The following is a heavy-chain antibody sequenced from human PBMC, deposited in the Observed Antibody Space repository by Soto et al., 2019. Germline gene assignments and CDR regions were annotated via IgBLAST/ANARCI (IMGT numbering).Heavy chain of an antibody. CDR3: ARGALGYCSGGICPGVEYFQH. Sequence: QVQLVQSGAEVKKPGASVKVSCKASGYTFSSYGISWVRQAPGQGLEWMGWISAYNGNTNYAQKLQGRVTMTTDTSTSTVYMELRSLRSDDTAVYYCARGALGYCSGGICPGVEYFQHWGQGTLVTVAS. V-gene: IGHV1-18*01. CDR1: GYTFSSYG. J-gene: IGHJ1*01. CDR2: ISAYNGNT. D-gene: IGHD2-15*01.